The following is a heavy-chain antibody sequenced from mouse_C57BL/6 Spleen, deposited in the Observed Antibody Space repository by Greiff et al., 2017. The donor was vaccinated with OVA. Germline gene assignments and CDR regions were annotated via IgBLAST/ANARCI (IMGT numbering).Heavy chain of an antibody. CDR3: ARGSYYGSSYWYFDV. CDR2: ISSGSSTI. J-gene: IGHJ1*03. D-gene: IGHD1-1*01. V-gene: IGHV5-17*01. CDR1: GFTFSDYG. Sequence: EVQLVESGGGLVKPGGSLKLSCAASGFTFSDYGMHWVRQAPEKGLEWVAYISSGSSTIYYADTVKGRFTISRDNAKNTLFLQMTSLRSEDTAMYYCARGSYYGSSYWYFDVWGTGTTVTVSS.